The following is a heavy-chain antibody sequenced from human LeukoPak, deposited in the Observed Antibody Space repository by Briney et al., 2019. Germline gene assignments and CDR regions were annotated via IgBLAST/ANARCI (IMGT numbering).Heavy chain of an antibody. Sequence: GGSLRLSCAASGFTFDDYATHWVRQAPGKGLEWVSGISWNSGSIGYADSVKGRFTISRDNAKNSLYLQMNSLRDEDMALYFCAKDLFTMVRGVGGFDYWGQGTLVTVSS. CDR1: GFTFDDYA. CDR2: ISWNSGSI. D-gene: IGHD3-10*01. V-gene: IGHV3-9*03. CDR3: AKDLFTMVRGVGGFDY. J-gene: IGHJ4*02.